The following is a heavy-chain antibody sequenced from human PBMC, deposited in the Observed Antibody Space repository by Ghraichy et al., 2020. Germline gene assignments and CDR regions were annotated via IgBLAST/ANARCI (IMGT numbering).Heavy chain of an antibody. CDR3: ARRERESSPPGADNWLDP. J-gene: IGHJ5*02. V-gene: IGHV4-4*07. CDR2: IYTSGAP. CDR1: GASMTSYS. D-gene: IGHD3-10*01. Sequence: SETLSLTCTVSGASMTSYSWTWHWIRQPAGKGLEWIGRIYTSGAPIYNPSLKSRVTMSVDTSRNQFSLRLTSVTAADTAVYYCARRERESSPPGADNWLDPWGQGTLVTVSS.